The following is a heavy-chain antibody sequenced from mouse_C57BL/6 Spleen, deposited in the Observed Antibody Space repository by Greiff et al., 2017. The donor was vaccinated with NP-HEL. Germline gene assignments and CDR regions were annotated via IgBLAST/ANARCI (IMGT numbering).Heavy chain of an antibody. CDR2: ISDGGRYT. V-gene: IGHV5-4*01. CDR1: GFTFSSYA. D-gene: IGHD2-3*01. CDR3: AREDGYQYYFDY. J-gene: IGHJ2*01. Sequence: EVHLVESGGGLVKPGGSLKLSCAASGFTFSSYAMSWVRQTPEKRLAWVATISDGGRYTYSPDNVKGRFTISSDNAKNNLYLQRSHLKSEDTAMYYCAREDGYQYYFDYWGQGTTLTVSS.